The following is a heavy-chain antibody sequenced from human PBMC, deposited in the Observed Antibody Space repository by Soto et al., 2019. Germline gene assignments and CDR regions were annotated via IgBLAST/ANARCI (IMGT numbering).Heavy chain of an antibody. J-gene: IGHJ6*02. D-gene: IGHD3-3*01. Sequence: SETLSLTCTVSGGSISSGGYYWSWIRQHPGTGLEWIGYIYCSGSTYYNPSLKSRVTISGDTSKNQFSLKLSSVTAADTAVYYCARDIITIPGGEYYYYGMDVWGQGTTVTVSS. CDR3: ARDIITIPGGEYYYYGMDV. V-gene: IGHV4-31*03. CDR2: IYCSGST. CDR1: GGSISSGGYY.